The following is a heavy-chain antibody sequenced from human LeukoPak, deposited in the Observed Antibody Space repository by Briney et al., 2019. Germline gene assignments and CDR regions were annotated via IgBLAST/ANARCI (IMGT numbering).Heavy chain of an antibody. CDR2: IRSKAYGGTT. V-gene: IGHV3-49*04. Sequence: GGSLRLSCTASGFTFCDYFMTWVRQAPGKGLEWVGFIRSKAYGGTTDYAASAKSRFTISRDDSKGIAYLQMNSLKTEDTAVYYCSTGSGWYSPDYWGQGTLVTVSS. CDR1: GFTFCDYF. J-gene: IGHJ4*02. D-gene: IGHD6-19*01. CDR3: STGSGWYSPDY.